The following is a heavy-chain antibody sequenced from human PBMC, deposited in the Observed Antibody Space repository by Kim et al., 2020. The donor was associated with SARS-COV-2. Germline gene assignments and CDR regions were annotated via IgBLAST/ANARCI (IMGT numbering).Heavy chain of an antibody. D-gene: IGHD3-16*01. J-gene: IGHJ4*02. V-gene: IGHV3-74*01. Sequence: NNADSVKGRFSISRDNAKNTLYLQMTSLRAEDTAIYYCARPLYDYVWGTYWGQGTLVTVSS. CDR3: ARPLYDYVWGTY.